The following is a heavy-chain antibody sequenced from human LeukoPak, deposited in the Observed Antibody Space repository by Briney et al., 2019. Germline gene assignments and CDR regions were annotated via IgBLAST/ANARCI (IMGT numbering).Heavy chain of an antibody. V-gene: IGHV4-59*01. CDR3: ARWGSITTPRFDY. CDR1: GGSISSYY. D-gene: IGHD3-16*01. J-gene: IGHJ4*02. CDR2: IYYSGST. Sequence: SETLSLTCTVSGGSISSYYWSWIRQPPGKGLEWIGYIYYSGSTNYNPSLKSRVTISVDTSKNQFSLELSSVTAADTAVYYCARWGSITTPRFDYWGKETLSPSPQ.